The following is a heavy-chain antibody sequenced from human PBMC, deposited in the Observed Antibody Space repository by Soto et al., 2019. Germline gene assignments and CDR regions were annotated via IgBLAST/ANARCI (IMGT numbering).Heavy chain of an antibody. D-gene: IGHD2-2*02. CDR1: GGTFSGYY. J-gene: IGHJ6*02. CDR2: ITYSGST. V-gene: IGHV4-34*08. Sequence: ETLSLTCAVYGGTFSGYYWSWMREPPGEALECIGKITYSGSTNYNSTLKSQDTITVDTSKNQFYLKLSSVTAADAAVYYCAGGYSRDGMDVWGQGTTVTVSS. CDR3: AGGYSRDGMDV.